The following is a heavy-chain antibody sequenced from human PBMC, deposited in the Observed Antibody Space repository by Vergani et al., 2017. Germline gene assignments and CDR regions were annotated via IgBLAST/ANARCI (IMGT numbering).Heavy chain of an antibody. CDR2: IYYSGST. J-gene: IGHJ4*02. CDR3: ARETPAYDILTGYTSYYFDY. V-gene: IGHV4-59*01. Sequence: QVQLQESGPGLVKPSETLSLTCTVSGGSISSYYWSWIRQPPGKGLERIGYIYYSGSTNYNPSLKSRVTISVDTSKNQFSLKLSSVTAADTAVYYCARETPAYDILTGYTSYYFDYWGQGTLVTVSS. CDR1: GGSISSYY. D-gene: IGHD3-9*01.